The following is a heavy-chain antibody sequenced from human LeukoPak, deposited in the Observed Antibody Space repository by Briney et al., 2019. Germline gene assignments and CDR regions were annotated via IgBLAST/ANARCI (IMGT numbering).Heavy chain of an antibody. D-gene: IGHD3-22*01. CDR1: GFTFSRYG. CDR2: ISGGGGST. V-gene: IGHV3-23*01. CDR3: ARDLSYDSSGYYD. J-gene: IGHJ4*02. Sequence: GGSLRLSCAASGFTFSRYGMSWVRQAPGKGLEWVSAISGGGGSTYYADSVKGRFTISRGNSKNTLFLQMNSLRAEDTALYYCARDLSYDSSGYYDWGQGTLVTVSS.